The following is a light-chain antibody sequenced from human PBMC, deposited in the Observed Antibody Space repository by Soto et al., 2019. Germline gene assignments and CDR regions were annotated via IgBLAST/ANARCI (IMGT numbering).Light chain of an antibody. CDR3: ETWDDSLSGHYV. CDR2: SNN. J-gene: IGLJ1*01. Sequence: QSVLTQPPSASGTPGQRVTISCSGSSSNIGSNYVCWYQHLPGTAPKLLIYSNNQRPSGVPDRFSGSKSGTSASLAISGLRSEDEADYSCETWDDSLSGHYVFGTGTKVTGL. V-gene: IGLV1-47*02. CDR1: SSNIGSNY.